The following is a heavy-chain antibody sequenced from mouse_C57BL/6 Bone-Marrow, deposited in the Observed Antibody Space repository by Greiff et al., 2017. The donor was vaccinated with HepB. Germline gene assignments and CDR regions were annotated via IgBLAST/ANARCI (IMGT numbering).Heavy chain of an antibody. D-gene: IGHD1-1*01. CDR1: GFTFSDYG. CDR2: ISSGSSTI. V-gene: IGHV5-17*01. Sequence: EVQRVESGGGLVKPGGSLKLSCAASGFTFSDYGMHWVRQAPEKGLEWVAYISSGSSTIYYADTVKGRFTISRDNAKNTLFLQMTSLRSEDTAMYYCARGFYYGSSYRYFDVWGTGTTVTVSS. J-gene: IGHJ1*03. CDR3: ARGFYYGSSYRYFDV.